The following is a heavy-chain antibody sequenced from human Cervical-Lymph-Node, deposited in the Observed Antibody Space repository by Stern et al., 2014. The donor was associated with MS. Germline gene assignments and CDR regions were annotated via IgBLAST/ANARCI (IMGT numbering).Heavy chain of an antibody. CDR1: GGTFSSYA. CDR2: IIPIFGTA. J-gene: IGHJ3*02. V-gene: IGHV1-69*01. CDR3: ARGYSIDGYHFHDAFDI. Sequence: QVQLVQSGAEVKKPGSSVKVSCKASGGTFSSYAISWVRQAPGQGLEWMGGIIPIFGTANYAQKFQGRVTITADESTSTAYMELSSLRSEDTAVYYCARGYSIDGYHFHDAFDIWGQGTMVTVSS. D-gene: IGHD5-24*01.